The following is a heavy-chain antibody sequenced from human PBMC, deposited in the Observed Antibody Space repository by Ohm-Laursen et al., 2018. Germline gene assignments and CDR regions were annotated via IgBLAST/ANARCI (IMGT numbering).Heavy chain of an antibody. CDR3: ARPSLRRDGYNYAY. V-gene: IGHV5-51*01. J-gene: IGHJ4*02. CDR2: IYPGGSDT. CDR1: GYSFTSYW. Sequence: ESLKISCKGSGYSFTSYWIGWVRQMPGKGLEWMGIIYPGGSDTRYSPSLQGQVTISADKSISTAYLQWSSLKASDAAMYYCARPSLRRDGYNYAYWGQGTLVTVSS. D-gene: IGHD5-24*01.